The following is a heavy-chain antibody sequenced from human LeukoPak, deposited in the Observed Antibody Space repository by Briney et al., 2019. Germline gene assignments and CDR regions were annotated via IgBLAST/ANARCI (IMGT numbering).Heavy chain of an antibody. CDR1: GYTLTELS. CDR2: INPNSGDT. V-gene: IGHV1-2*02. J-gene: IGHJ4*02. Sequence: GASVKVSCEASGYTLTELSMHWVRQAPGKGLEWMGWINPNSGDTNYAQKFQGRVTMTRDTSISTAYMELSSLRSEDTAVYYCARDLGSRDGYNPPNLFYNWGQGTLVTVSS. CDR3: ARDLGSRDGYNPPNLFYN. D-gene: IGHD5-24*01.